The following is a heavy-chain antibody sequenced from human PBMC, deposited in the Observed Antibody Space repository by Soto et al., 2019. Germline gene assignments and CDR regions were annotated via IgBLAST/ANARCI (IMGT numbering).Heavy chain of an antibody. CDR2: LTGGGDTT. CDR3: AKLTYYDSSGYLDY. CDR1: GFTFSTYA. J-gene: IGHJ4*02. V-gene: IGHV3-23*01. Sequence: GGSLRLSCAASGFTFSTYAMTWVRQAPGKGLEWVSALTGGGDTTYYSDSVKGRFTISRDNSKNTLYLQMNSLRAEDTAVYYCAKLTYYDSSGYLDYWGQRTLVTVSS. D-gene: IGHD3-22*01.